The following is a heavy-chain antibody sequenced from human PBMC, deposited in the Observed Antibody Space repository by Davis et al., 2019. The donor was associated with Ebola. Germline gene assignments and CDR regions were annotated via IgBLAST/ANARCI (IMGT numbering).Heavy chain of an antibody. Sequence: GGSLRLPCAASGFTFSSYAMHWVRQAPGKGLEWVANINQDGKQKFYVDSVEGRFTISRDNAKNSLHLQMNNLRADDMAVYYCAREAAAGDYWGQGTLVTVS. V-gene: IGHV3-7*03. CDR3: AREAAAGDY. J-gene: IGHJ4*02. CDR1: GFTFSSYA. D-gene: IGHD6-13*01. CDR2: INQDGKQK.